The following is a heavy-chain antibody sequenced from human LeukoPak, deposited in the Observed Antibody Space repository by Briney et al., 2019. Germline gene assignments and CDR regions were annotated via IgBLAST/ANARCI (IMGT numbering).Heavy chain of an antibody. Sequence: QAGGSLRLSCAASGFTFSSYAMSWVRQAPGKGLEWVAVTSYDGSKKYHADSVKGRFTISRDNSKNTLYLEMNSLRVEDTAVYYCARIGDDSGWTPYHFDYWGQGTLVTVSS. CDR1: GFTFSSYA. V-gene: IGHV3-30-3*01. D-gene: IGHD6-19*01. CDR2: TSYDGSKK. CDR3: ARIGDDSGWTPYHFDY. J-gene: IGHJ4*02.